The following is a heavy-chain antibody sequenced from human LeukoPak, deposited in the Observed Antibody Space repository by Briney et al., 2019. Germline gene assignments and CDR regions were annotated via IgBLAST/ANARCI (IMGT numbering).Heavy chain of an antibody. CDR3: ARDGAAATKRGHFDY. V-gene: IGHV1-46*01. J-gene: IGHJ4*02. CDR2: INPSGGST. Sequence: ASVTVSCKASGYRFTSYYLHWVRQAPGQGLEWMGVINPSGGSTTYGQKFQGRVTMTRDTSTLTVYIELSSLRSDDTAMYYCARDGAAATKRGHFDYWGQGTLVTVSS. D-gene: IGHD1-26*01. CDR1: GYRFTSYY.